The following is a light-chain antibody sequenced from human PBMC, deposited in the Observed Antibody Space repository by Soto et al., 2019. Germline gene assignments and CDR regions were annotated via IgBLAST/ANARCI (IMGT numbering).Light chain of an antibody. CDR2: DND. CDR1: SSNIGDNY. Sequence: HSVLTQPPSVSAAPGQQVTISCSGSSSNIGDNYVSWYQHLPGTAPKLVVYDNDRRPSGIPGRFSGSKSGTSATLVITGLQTGDEADYYCGTWDDRLDGNYVFGTGTKVTVL. CDR3: GTWDDRLDGNYV. J-gene: IGLJ1*01. V-gene: IGLV1-51*01.